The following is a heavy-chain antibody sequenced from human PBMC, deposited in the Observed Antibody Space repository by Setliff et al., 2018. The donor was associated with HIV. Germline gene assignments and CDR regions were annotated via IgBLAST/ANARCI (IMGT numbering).Heavy chain of an antibody. CDR3: ARLRVGSGNWFDP. J-gene: IGHJ5*02. CDR1: GFTFSDSY. D-gene: IGHD3-10*01. Sequence: PGGSLRLSCAASGFTFSDSYMSWIRQAPGKGLEWISFISSSGSTTYHADSVKGRFTISRDNAKNSLYLQMNSLRAEDTAVYYCARLRVGSGNWFDPWGQGTLVTVSS. V-gene: IGHV3-11*04. CDR2: ISSSGSTT.